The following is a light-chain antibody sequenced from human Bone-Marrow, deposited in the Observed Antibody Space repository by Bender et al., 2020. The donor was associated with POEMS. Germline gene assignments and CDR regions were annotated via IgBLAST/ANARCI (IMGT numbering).Light chain of an antibody. CDR1: GSDVGGYNY. CDR3: CSYAGSSTVI. V-gene: IGLV2-8*01. Sequence: QSALTQPPSASGSPGQSVTISCSGTGSDVGGYNYVSWYQQHPGKAPKLLIYEVNKRPSGIPDRFSGSKSGNTASLTISGLQTEDEADYYCCSYAGSSTVIFGGGTKLTVL. J-gene: IGLJ2*01. CDR2: EVN.